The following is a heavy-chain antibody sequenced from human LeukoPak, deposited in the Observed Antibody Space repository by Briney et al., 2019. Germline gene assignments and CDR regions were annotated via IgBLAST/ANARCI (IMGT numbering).Heavy chain of an antibody. Sequence: PGRSLRLSCAASGFTFSSYGMHWVRQAPGKGLEWVAVISYDGSNKYYADSVKGRFTVSRDNSKNTLYLQMNSLRAEDTAVYYCAKDHTAAAGTLDYWGQGTLVTVSS. CDR3: AKDHTAAAGTLDY. CDR1: GFTFSSYG. J-gene: IGHJ4*02. D-gene: IGHD6-13*01. CDR2: ISYDGSNK. V-gene: IGHV3-30*18.